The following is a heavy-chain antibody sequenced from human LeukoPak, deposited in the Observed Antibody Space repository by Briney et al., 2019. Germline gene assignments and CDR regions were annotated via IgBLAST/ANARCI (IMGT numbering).Heavy chain of an antibody. CDR3: AQLGYYGSVSPSDAFDI. V-gene: IGHV1-2*02. CDR2: INPNSGGT. J-gene: IGHJ3*02. CDR1: GYTFTGYY. Sequence: ASVKVSCKASGYTFTGYYMHWVRQAPGQGLEWMGWINPNSGGTNYAQKFQGRVTMTRDTSISTAYMELSRLRSDDTAVYYCAQLGYYGSVSPSDAFDIWGQGTMVTVSS. D-gene: IGHD3-10*01.